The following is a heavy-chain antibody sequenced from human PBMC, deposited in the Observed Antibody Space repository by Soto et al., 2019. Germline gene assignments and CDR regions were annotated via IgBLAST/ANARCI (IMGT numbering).Heavy chain of an antibody. CDR2: IIPVFGTT. V-gene: IGHV1-69*13. J-gene: IGHJ6*02. Sequence: SVKVSCKASGGTFSNYTISWVRQAPGQGLEWMGGIIPVFGTTDYEQKFQGRVTITADGSTSTAYMKLSSLRSADTAVYYCARSSPYIVVRKPTRNQDYYGMDVWGQGTTVTVSS. CDR1: GGTFSNYT. CDR3: ARSSPYIVVRKPTRNQDYYGMDV. D-gene: IGHD2-2*01.